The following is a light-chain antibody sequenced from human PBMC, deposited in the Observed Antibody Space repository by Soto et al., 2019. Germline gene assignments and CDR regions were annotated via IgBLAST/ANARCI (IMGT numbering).Light chain of an antibody. J-gene: IGKJ2*01. CDR1: QSVLFSSDNKNY. Sequence: DIVMTQSPDSLAVSLGERATINCKSSQSVLFSSDNKNYLAWYQQKPGQPPKLLIYWASIRESGVPDRFSGSGSGTDFTLTISSLQAEDVAVYYCHQYYSSPYTFGQGTKLEIK. CDR2: WAS. CDR3: HQYYSSPYT. V-gene: IGKV4-1*01.